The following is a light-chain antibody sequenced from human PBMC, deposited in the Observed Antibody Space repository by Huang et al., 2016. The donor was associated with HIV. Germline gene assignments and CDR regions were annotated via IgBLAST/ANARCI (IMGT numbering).Light chain of an antibody. CDR1: QIVSSP. CDR3: QQYNDFRST. Sequence: ETVMTQSPVTLSVSPGDRASLSCRSSQIVSSPLAGYQQKPGQAPRFLIYAASTRATGVPARFSGSGAGTEFTLTISTLQSEDSAVYYCQQYNDFRSTFGPGTRVEIK. J-gene: IGKJ3*01. CDR2: AAS. V-gene: IGKV3-15*01.